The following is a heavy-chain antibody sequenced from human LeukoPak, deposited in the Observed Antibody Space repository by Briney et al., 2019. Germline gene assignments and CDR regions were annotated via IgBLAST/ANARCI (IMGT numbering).Heavy chain of an antibody. Sequence: PSETLSLTCTVSGGSISSGSYYWSWIRQPAGKGLAWIGRIYTSGSTNYNPSLKSRVTISVDTSKNQFSLKLSSVTAADTAVYYCARTQGVQWELPNWYFDLWGRGTLVTVSS. J-gene: IGHJ2*01. V-gene: IGHV4-61*02. CDR2: IYTSGST. CDR1: GGSISSGSYY. CDR3: ARTQGVQWELPNWYFDL. D-gene: IGHD1-26*01.